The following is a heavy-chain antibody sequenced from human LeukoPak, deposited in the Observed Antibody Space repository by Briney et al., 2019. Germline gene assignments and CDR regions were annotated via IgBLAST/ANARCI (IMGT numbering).Heavy chain of an antibody. J-gene: IGHJ2*01. D-gene: IGHD5-12*01. CDR3: ARDPSSGYEPSKWYFDR. V-gene: IGHV1-46*01. Sequence: ASVKVSCKASGYTFTSYYMHWVRQAPGQGLEWMGTINPSGGGTRYAQKFQGRVTMTRDTSTSTVYMELSSLRSEDTAVYYCARDPSSGYEPSKWYFDRWGRGTLVTVSS. CDR2: INPSGGGT. CDR1: GYTFTSYY.